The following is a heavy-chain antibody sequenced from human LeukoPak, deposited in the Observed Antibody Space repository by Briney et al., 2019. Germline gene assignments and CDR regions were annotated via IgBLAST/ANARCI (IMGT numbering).Heavy chain of an antibody. CDR3: ASRSHGSGSSNNALGD. CDR1: GGSISSSSYY. D-gene: IGHD3-10*01. Sequence: PSETLSLTCIVSGGSISSSSYYWVWIRQPPGKGLEWIGTTYYSGTTYYNPSLKSRVTISVDTSKNQFSLKLSSVTAADTAVYYCASRSHGSGSSNNALGDWGQGTLVTVSS. J-gene: IGHJ4*02. V-gene: IGHV4-39*07. CDR2: TYYSGTT.